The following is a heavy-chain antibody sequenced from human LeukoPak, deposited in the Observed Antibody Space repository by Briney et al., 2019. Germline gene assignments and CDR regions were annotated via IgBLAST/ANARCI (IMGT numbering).Heavy chain of an antibody. CDR1: GYTFTGYY. J-gene: IGHJ4*02. Sequence: GASVKVSCKAFGYTFTGYYMHWVRQAPGQGLEWMGWINPNSGGTNYAQKFQGRVTMTRDMSISTAYMELSRLRSDDTAVYYCARSPRLQLGGSYYWGQGTLVTVSS. CDR3: ARSPRLQLGGSYY. CDR2: INPNSGGT. D-gene: IGHD5-24*01. V-gene: IGHV1-2*02.